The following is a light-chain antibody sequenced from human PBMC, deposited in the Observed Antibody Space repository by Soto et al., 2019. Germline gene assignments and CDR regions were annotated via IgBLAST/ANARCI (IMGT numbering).Light chain of an antibody. CDR2: EVS. Sequence: QSALTQPPSASGSPGQSVTISCTGTGSDVGDYNYVSWYQRHPGKAPKLMIYEVSKRPSGVPDRFSGSKSGNTASLTVSGLQAEDEANYYCSSYTGTSYVFGTGTKLTVL. CDR1: GSDVGDYNY. CDR3: SSYTGTSYV. V-gene: IGLV2-8*01. J-gene: IGLJ1*01.